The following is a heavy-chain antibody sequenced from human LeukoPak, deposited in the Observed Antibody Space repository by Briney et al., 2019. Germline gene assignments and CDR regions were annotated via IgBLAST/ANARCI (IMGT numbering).Heavy chain of an antibody. V-gene: IGHV4-59*08. J-gene: IGHJ4*02. CDR2: IYNGMST. Sequence: PSETLSLTCSVSGASPTSIYCSWIRHPPGRTREWIGHIYNGMSTKYNPSLTSRVTISVDTSKNQFSLRMTSVTAADTAIYYCAQTTGWPGFDFWGPGALVTVSS. D-gene: IGHD6-19*01. CDR3: AQTTGWPGFDF. CDR1: GASPTSIY.